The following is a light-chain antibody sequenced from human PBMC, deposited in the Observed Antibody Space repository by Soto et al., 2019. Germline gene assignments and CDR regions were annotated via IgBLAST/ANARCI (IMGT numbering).Light chain of an antibody. CDR2: EVS. Sequence: QSALTQPASVSGSPGQSITISCTGTSGDVGGQKYVSWYQQHPGKAPKLMIYEVSNRPSGVSNRFSGSKSGNTASLTISGLQAEDEADYYCSSYTSSSTPWVFGGGTKLTVL. CDR1: SGDVGGQKY. V-gene: IGLV2-14*01. CDR3: SSYTSSSTPWV. J-gene: IGLJ3*02.